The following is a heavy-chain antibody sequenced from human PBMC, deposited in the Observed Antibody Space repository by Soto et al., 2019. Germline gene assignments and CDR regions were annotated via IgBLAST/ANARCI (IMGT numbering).Heavy chain of an antibody. V-gene: IGHV3-23*01. CDR1: GFTYINYA. CDR2: IGTSGGT. CDR3: AKRAPYYFDS. Sequence: EVHLLESGGGLVQPGGSLRLSCAASGFTYINYAMSWVRQGPGKGLEWVSTIGTSGGTYYPDSVRGRFTISRDNSRNTLYLQMNSLRPEDTAVYYCAKRAPYYFDSWGQGTQVTVSS. J-gene: IGHJ4*02.